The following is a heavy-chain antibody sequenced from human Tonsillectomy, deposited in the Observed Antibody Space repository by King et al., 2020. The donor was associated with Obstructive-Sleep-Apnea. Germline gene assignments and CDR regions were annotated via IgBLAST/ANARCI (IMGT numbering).Heavy chain of an antibody. CDR1: GFTFSTYS. CDR2: ISSSGDSI. Sequence: VQLVESGGGLVQPGGSLRLSCAASGFTFSTYSMNWVRQTPGKGLEWVSYISSSGDSIYYADSVKGRFTISRDNAKNSLYLQMSSLRAEDTAVYYCARMLDFVVVPAAIQRDGYYFDYWGQGTLVTVSS. CDR3: ARMLDFVVVPAAIQRDGYYFDY. J-gene: IGHJ4*02. V-gene: IGHV3-48*04. D-gene: IGHD2-2*03.